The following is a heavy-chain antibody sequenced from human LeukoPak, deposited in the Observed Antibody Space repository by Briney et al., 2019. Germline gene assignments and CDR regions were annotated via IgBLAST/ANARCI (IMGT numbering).Heavy chain of an antibody. CDR1: GFTFSSYA. J-gene: IGHJ2*01. V-gene: IGHV3-23*01. D-gene: IGHD3-22*01. CDR3: ARGGYDSSGYYYWYFDL. Sequence: PGGSLRLSCAASGFTFSSYAMSWVRQAPGKGLEWVSAISGSGGSTYYADSVKGRFTISRDNSKNTLYLQMNSLRAEDTALYHCARGGYDSSGYYYWYFDLWGRGTLVTVSS. CDR2: ISGSGGST.